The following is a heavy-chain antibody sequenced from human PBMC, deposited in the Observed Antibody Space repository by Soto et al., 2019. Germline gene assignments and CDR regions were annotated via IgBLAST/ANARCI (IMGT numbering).Heavy chain of an antibody. CDR1: GGSMSEYF. CDR3: ARDGYDGSGSPYPAY. Sequence: SETLSLTCSVSGGSMSEYFWSWIRQSPGKGLEWIGYIYYLGSTDYNPSLKSRVTISVDTSKRQFSLRLTAVTAADTAVYYCARDGYDGSGSPYPAYWGPGTQVTVS. J-gene: IGHJ4*02. V-gene: IGHV4-59*01. D-gene: IGHD3-10*01. CDR2: IYYLGST.